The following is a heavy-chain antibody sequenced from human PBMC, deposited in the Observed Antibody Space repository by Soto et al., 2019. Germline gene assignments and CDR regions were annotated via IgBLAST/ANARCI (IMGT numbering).Heavy chain of an antibody. J-gene: IGHJ4*02. CDR2: ISGSGGST. CDR1: GFTFSSYA. V-gene: IGHV3-23*01. D-gene: IGHD4-17*01. Sequence: AGGSLRLSCAASGFTFSSYAMSWVRQAPGKGLEWVSAISGSGGSTYYADSVKGRFTNSRDNSKNTLYLQMSSLRAEDTAVYYCAKVYGDYTAFDYWGQGTLVTVSS. CDR3: AKVYGDYTAFDY.